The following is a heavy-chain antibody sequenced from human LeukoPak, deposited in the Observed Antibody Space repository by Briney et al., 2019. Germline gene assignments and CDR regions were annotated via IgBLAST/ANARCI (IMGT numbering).Heavy chain of an antibody. CDR1: GYTFTGYY. V-gene: IGHV1-2*02. D-gene: IGHD3-22*01. CDR3: ARAGYYATSGPDY. CDR2: INPNSGGT. Sequence: ASVKVSCKASGYTFTGYYMHWVRQAPVQGLEWMGWINPNSGGTKSAQKFQGRVTMTRDTSISTAYMELSRLISDDTAVYYCARAGYYATSGPDYWGQGTLVTVSS. J-gene: IGHJ4*02.